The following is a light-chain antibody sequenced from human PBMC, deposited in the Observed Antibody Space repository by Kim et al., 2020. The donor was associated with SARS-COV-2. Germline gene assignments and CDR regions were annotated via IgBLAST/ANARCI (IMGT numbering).Light chain of an antibody. V-gene: IGKV1-5*01. Sequence: ATRGDSITLTCRARQGIGGWLAWYQQKPGKAPKLLIYDASSVESGVPSRFSGSGSGTEFPLTISSLQPNDSATYYCQHHSTYPITFGQGTRLEIK. J-gene: IGKJ5*01. CDR2: DAS. CDR3: QHHSTYPIT. CDR1: QGIGGW.